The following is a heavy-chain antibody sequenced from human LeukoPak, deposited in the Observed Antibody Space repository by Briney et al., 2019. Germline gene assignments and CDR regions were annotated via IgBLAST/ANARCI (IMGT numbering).Heavy chain of an antibody. V-gene: IGHV4-59*12. CDR1: GGSISTYF. CDR2: IYYSGRT. CDR3: ARDTYYYDSGGYDDAFDI. D-gene: IGHD3-22*01. J-gene: IGHJ3*02. Sequence: SETLSLTCTVSGGSISTYFWSWIRQPPGRGLEWIGHIYYSGRTNYNPPPKSRVTISVDTSKNQFSLKLSSVTAADTAVYYCARDTYYYDSGGYDDAFDIWGPGTTVTVSS.